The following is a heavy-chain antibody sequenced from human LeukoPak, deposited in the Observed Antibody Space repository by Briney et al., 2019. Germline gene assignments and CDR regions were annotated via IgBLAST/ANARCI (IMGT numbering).Heavy chain of an antibody. V-gene: IGHV3-30*04. J-gene: IGHJ4*02. CDR1: GFTFSSYA. CDR2: ISYDGSNK. D-gene: IGHD3-10*01. CDR3: ARDDDLMSYDY. Sequence: GGSLRLSCAASGFTFSSYAMHWVRQAPGKGLEWVAVISYDGSNKYYADSVKGRFTISRDNSKNTLYLQMNSLRAEDTAVYYCARDDDLMSYDYWGQGTLVTVSS.